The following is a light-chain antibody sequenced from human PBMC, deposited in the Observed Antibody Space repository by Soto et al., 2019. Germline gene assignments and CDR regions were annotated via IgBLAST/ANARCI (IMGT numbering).Light chain of an antibody. CDR1: QSVRSY. V-gene: IGKV3-11*01. Sequence: EIVLTQSPATLSLSPGERATLSCRASQSVRSYLAWYQQKPGQAPRLLIYYASNRATGIPARFSGSGSGTDFTLTISSLEPEDFAVYYCQQRSNWPPWYTFGQGTKVQIK. CDR2: YAS. CDR3: QQRSNWPPWYT. J-gene: IGKJ2*01.